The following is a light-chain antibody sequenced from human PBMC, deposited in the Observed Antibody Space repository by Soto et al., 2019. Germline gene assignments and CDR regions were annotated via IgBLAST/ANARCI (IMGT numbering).Light chain of an antibody. CDR2: GAS. CDR1: QRSSSN. J-gene: IGKJ3*01. CDR3: QQYNNWPPFT. V-gene: IGKV3-15*01. Sequence: EIVMAQSPATVSVTPGETATFSCRASQRSSSNLAWYQQKQAQAPGLVIYGASTRATGIPARFSSSGYRTELNRAIRSLQSEDFSVYYCQQYNNWPPFTFGPGTKVDIK.